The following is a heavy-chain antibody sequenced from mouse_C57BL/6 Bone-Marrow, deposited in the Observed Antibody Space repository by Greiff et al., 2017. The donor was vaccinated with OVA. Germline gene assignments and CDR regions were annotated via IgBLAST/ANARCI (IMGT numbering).Heavy chain of an antibody. CDR3: ARRGYYEYFDV. D-gene: IGHD2-4*01. Sequence: VQLQQPGAELVKPGASVKMSCKASGFTFTSYWITWVIQRPGQGLEWIGDFYPGSGSTNYNEKFKSKATLTVDTSPSTAYMQLSSLTSEDSAVYYCARRGYYEYFDVWGTGTTVTVSS. V-gene: IGHV1-55*01. CDR1: GFTFTSYW. J-gene: IGHJ1*03. CDR2: FYPGSGST.